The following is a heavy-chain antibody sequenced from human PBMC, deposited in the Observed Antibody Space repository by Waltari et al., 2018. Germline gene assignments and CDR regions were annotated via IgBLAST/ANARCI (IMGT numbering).Heavy chain of an antibody. V-gene: IGHV3-74*01. CDR3: AGNFRQWREGAVFDM. D-gene: IGHD6-19*01. J-gene: IGHJ3*02. CDR1: GFSFSSCW. Sequence: EVRLVESGGDLARTGGSLRCSCAASGFSFSSCWMDWVRQAPGKGLVWVARTNTGGISILYADAVGGRFSISRGSPKKTLYLQMRSLGAEDTAVYYCAGNFRQWREGAVFDMWGQGTMVTVSS. CDR2: TNTGGISI.